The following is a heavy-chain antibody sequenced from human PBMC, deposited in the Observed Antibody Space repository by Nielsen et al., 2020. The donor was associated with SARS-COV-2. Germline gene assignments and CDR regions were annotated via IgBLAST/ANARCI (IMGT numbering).Heavy chain of an antibody. CDR3: ARGPIFGVVSPGY. D-gene: IGHD3-3*01. J-gene: IGHJ4*02. Sequence: ASVKVSCKASGYTFTSYAMHWVRQAPGQRLEWMGWINAGNGNTKYSQKFQGRVTMTRDTSTSAVYMELSSLRSEDTAVYYCARGPIFGVVSPGYWGQGTLVTVSS. V-gene: IGHV1-3*01. CDR2: INAGNGNT. CDR1: GYTFTSYA.